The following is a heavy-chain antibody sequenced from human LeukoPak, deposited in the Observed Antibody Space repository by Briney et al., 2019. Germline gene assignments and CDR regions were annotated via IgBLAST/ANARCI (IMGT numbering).Heavy chain of an antibody. D-gene: IGHD6-13*01. J-gene: IGHJ1*01. CDR2: ISTSSSPI. CDR1: GFTFSTYS. Sequence: GGSLRLSCAASGFTFSTYSMNWVRQAPGKGLEWVSYISTSSSPIYYAASVKGRFTISRDNSKNTLYLQMNSLRSEDTAVYYCAKEWGMAAAGRVSFQHWGQGTLVTVSS. CDR3: AKEWGMAAAGRVSFQH. V-gene: IGHV3-48*01.